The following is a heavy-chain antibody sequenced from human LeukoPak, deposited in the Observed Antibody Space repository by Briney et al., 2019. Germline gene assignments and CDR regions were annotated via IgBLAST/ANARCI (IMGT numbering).Heavy chain of an antibody. Sequence: PSETLFLTCTVSGGSISSYYWSWIRQPPGKGLEWIGYIYYSGSTNYNPSLKSRVTISVDTSKNQFSLKLSSVTAADTAVYYCARGLWFGESNWFDPWGQGTLVTVSS. CDR1: GGSISSYY. CDR3: ARGLWFGESNWFDP. CDR2: IYYSGST. D-gene: IGHD3-10*01. V-gene: IGHV4-59*01. J-gene: IGHJ5*02.